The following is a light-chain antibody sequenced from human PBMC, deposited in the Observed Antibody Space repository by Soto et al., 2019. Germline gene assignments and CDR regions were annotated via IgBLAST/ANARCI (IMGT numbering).Light chain of an antibody. J-gene: IGKJ2*01. CDR1: QTISTW. Sequence: DIQMTQSPSTLSASVGDTVTITCRASQTISTWLAWYQQKPGKAPKLLIYKASSLERGVPSRFSGSGSGTEFTLTISSLQPDDFATYYCLQYNSYSYTFGQGT. CDR2: KAS. V-gene: IGKV1-5*03. CDR3: LQYNSYSYT.